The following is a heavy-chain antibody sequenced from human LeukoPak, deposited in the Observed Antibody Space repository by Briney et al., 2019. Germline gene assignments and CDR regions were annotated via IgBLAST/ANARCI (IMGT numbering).Heavy chain of an antibody. J-gene: IGHJ5*02. D-gene: IGHD6-13*01. Sequence: GGSLRLSCAASGFTFGTYAMSWVRQAPGKGLEWISAISGSGGSTYYADSVKGRFTISRDNSKNTLYLQMNSLRAEDTAVYYCARGYSSSWYGRWFDPWGQGTLVTVSS. CDR2: ISGSGGST. CDR1: GFTFGTYA. CDR3: ARGYSSSWYGRWFDP. V-gene: IGHV3-23*01.